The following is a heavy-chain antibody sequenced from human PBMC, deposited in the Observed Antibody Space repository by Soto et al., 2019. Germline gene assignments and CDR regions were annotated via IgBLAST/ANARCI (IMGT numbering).Heavy chain of an antibody. CDR1: GGKISSSNW. D-gene: IGHD2-2*01. J-gene: IGHJ6*02. Sequence: SETLSLPWAVSGGKISSSNWWSRVRQPPGQGLEWIGEMHHSGSTNYNPSLKSRFTISVYKSKNQFSLNLSSLPAADTSVYYSAIYLLDASMGYLNYGIDFLGQAPTVTVSS. CDR2: MHHSGST. CDR3: AIYLLDASMGYLNYGIDF. V-gene: IGHV4-4*02.